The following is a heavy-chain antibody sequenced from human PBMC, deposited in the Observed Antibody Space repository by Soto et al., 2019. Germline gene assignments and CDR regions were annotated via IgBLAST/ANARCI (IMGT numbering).Heavy chain of an antibody. Sequence: GDTVEVSCKASGGTFSSYASSWVRQAPGQGLEWMGGIIPIFGTANYAQKFQGRVTITADESTSTAYMELSSLRSEDTAVYYCARGRGILTGYYPHDAFDIWGQGTMVTVSS. CDR1: GGTFSSYA. D-gene: IGHD3-9*01. CDR3: ARGRGILTGYYPHDAFDI. J-gene: IGHJ3*02. V-gene: IGHV1-69*13. CDR2: IIPIFGTA.